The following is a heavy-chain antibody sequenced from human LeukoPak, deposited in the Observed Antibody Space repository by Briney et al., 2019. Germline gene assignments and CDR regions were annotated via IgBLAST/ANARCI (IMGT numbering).Heavy chain of an antibody. CDR1: GYTFTNYG. CDR3: ARDCIGCHGFDY. CDR2: ISAYSDNT. Sequence: ASVKVSCKTSGYTFTNYGISWVRQAPGQGREWMGWISAYSDNTNYAQKFQGRVTMTSDTSTSTAYMELRSLISDDTAVYYCARDCIGCHGFDYWGQGTLVTVSS. D-gene: IGHD2-15*01. V-gene: IGHV1-18*01. J-gene: IGHJ4*02.